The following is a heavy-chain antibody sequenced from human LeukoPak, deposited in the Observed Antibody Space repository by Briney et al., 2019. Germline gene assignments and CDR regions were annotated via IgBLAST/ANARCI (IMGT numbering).Heavy chain of an antibody. V-gene: IGHV4-59*01. J-gene: IGHJ6*02. CDR2: IYYSGGT. Sequence: PSETLSLTCTVSGGSISSYYWSWIRQPPGKGLEWIGYIYYSGGTNYNPSLKSRVTISVDTSKNQFSLKLSSVTAADTAVYYCARDLRDYYYYYGMDVWGQGTTVTVSS. CDR3: ARDLRDYYYYYGMDV. CDR1: GGSISSYY.